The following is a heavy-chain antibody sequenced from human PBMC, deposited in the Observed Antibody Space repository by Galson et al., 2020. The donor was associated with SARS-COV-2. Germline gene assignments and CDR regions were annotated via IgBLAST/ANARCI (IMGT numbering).Heavy chain of an antibody. J-gene: IGHJ4*02. CDR1: GFSLTTNGVG. V-gene: IGHV2-5*01. Sequence: ESGPTLVKPTQTLTLTCTFSGFSLTTNGVGVGWIRQPPGKALEWLALIYWNDDKRYSPSLKSRLTITKDTSKNQVVLTMTNMDPVDTATYFCAHSAPSTLTFCGVVVVKDYIDYWGQGTLVTVSS. D-gene: IGHD3-3*01. CDR2: IYWNDDK. CDR3: AHSAPSTLTFCGVVVVKDYIDY.